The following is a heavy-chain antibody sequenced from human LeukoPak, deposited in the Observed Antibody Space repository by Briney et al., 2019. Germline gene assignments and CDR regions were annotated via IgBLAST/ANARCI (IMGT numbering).Heavy chain of an antibody. CDR1: GFTFSSYS. V-gene: IGHV3-21*01. Sequence: PGGSLRLSCAASGFTFSSYSMNWVRQAPGKGLEWVSSISSSSYIYYADSVKGRFTISRDNAKNSLYLQMNSLRAEDTAVYYCARANYDSSSLYAFDIWGQGTTVTVSS. J-gene: IGHJ3*02. D-gene: IGHD3-22*01. CDR2: ISSSSYI. CDR3: ARANYDSSSLYAFDI.